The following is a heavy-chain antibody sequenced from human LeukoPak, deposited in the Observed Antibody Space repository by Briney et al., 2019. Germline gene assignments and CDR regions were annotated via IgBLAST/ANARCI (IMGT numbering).Heavy chain of an antibody. D-gene: IGHD3-22*01. Sequence: SVKVSCKASGGTFSSYAISWVRQAPGQGLEWMGGIIPIFGTANYAQKFQGRVTITADESTSTAYMELSSLRSEDTAVYYCARRVKTPHYDSSGNEFDPWGQGTLVTASS. CDR2: IIPIFGTA. V-gene: IGHV1-69*13. J-gene: IGHJ5*02. CDR3: ARRVKTPHYDSSGNEFDP. CDR1: GGTFSSYA.